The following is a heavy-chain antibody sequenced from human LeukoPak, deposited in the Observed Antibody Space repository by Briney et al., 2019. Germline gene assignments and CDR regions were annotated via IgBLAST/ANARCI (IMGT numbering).Heavy chain of an antibody. CDR3: ARGGSLDY. CDR2: ISYSGST. V-gene: IGHV4-59*01. J-gene: IGHJ4*02. CDR1: GGSISSYF. D-gene: IGHD3-16*01. Sequence: PSETLSLTCTVSGGSISSYFWSWIRQPPGKGLEWIGYISYSGSTNYNPSLKSRVTISVDTSKNQFSLKLSSVTAADTAVYYCARGGSLDYWGQGTLVSVSS.